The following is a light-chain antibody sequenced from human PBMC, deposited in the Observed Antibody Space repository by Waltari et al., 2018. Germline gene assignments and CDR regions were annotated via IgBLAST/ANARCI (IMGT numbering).Light chain of an antibody. Sequence: EIVLTQSPGTLSLSPGERATLSCRSSQSVYGSYLAWYQQQPGQAPRLLIYGASNRATGIPDRFSGSGSGTDFALTISRLEPEDFALYYCQQYGTSPYTFGQGTKLEV. CDR1: QSVYGSY. CDR2: GAS. CDR3: QQYGTSPYT. J-gene: IGKJ2*01. V-gene: IGKV3-20*01.